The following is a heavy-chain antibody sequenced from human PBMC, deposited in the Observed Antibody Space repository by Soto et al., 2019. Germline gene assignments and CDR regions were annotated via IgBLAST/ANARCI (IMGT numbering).Heavy chain of an antibody. V-gene: IGHV1-58*01. Sequence: GASVKVSCKXSGFTFTSSAVQWVRQARGQRLEWIGWIAVGSGHTDYAQKFQERVTITRDMSTSTVYMELSSLRSEDTAVYFCAADAAAWQQLVPSDYWGQGTLVTVSS. CDR3: AADAAAWQQLVPSDY. CDR2: IAVGSGHT. CDR1: GFTFTSSA. D-gene: IGHD6-13*01. J-gene: IGHJ4*02.